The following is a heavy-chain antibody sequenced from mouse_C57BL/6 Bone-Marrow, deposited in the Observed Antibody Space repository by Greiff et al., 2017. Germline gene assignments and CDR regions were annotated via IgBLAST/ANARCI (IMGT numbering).Heavy chain of an antibody. CDR3: AREIYGNYAYWYFDV. CDR2: IDPSDSYT. Sequence: VQLQQPGAELVKPGASVKLSCKASGYTFTSYWMQWVKQRPGQGLEWIGEIDPSDSYTNYNQTFKGKATLTVDTSSSTAYMQLSSLTSEDSAVYYCAREIYGNYAYWYFDVWGTGTTVTVSS. D-gene: IGHD2-1*01. J-gene: IGHJ1*03. CDR1: GYTFTSYW. V-gene: IGHV1-50*01.